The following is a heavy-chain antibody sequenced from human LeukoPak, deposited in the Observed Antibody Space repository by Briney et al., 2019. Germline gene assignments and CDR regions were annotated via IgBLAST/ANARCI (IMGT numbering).Heavy chain of an antibody. V-gene: IGHV3-23*01. CDR3: ARTLYTVYYYYGMDV. D-gene: IGHD4-11*01. CDR1: GFTFSSYA. Sequence: GASLRLSCAASGFTFSSYAMSWVRQAPGKGLEWVSAISGSGGSTYYADSVKGRFTISRDNSKNPLYLQMNSLRAEDTAVYYCARTLYTVYYYYGMDVWGQGTTVTVSS. CDR2: ISGSGGST. J-gene: IGHJ6*02.